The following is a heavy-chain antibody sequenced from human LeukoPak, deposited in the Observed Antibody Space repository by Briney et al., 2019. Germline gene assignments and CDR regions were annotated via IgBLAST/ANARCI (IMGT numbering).Heavy chain of an antibody. D-gene: IGHD3-9*01. CDR1: GASMNSYN. V-gene: IGHV4-59*08. CDR2: IYYSGST. CDR3: ARHVWLQPFDY. J-gene: IGHJ4*02. Sequence: SETETLTCSVSGASMNSYNWRWTRQSPGKGLEWIGYIYYSGSTNYNPSVTSRVTISVDTSKNQFSLKLSSVTAADTAVYYCARHVWLQPFDYWGQGTLVTVSS.